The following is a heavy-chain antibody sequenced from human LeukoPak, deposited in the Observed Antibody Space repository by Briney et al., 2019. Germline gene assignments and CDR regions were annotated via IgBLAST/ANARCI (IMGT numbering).Heavy chain of an antibody. J-gene: IGHJ3*01. V-gene: IGHV5-51*01. Sequence: GESLKISCRGSGYSFSDYWIAWVRQMPGKGLEFMGIMYPGDSDTRYSPSFQGQVTMSADKSINTAYLQWSSLRASDTAMYYCAREAVPHTGGSLNVWGQGTRVTVSS. CDR3: AREAVPHTGGSLNV. D-gene: IGHD5-18*01. CDR2: MYPGDSDT. CDR1: GYSFSDYW.